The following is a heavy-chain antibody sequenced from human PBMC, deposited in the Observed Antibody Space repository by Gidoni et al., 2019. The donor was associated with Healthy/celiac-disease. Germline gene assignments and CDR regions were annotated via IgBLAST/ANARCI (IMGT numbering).Heavy chain of an antibody. CDR3: ARDGELAYD. V-gene: IGHV3-30-3*01. Sequence: QVQLVESGGGVVQPGRSLRLSCAASGFTFSSYAMHWVRQAPGKGLEWVAVISYDGSNKYYADSVKGRFTISRDNSKNTLYLQMNSLRAEDTAVYYCARDGELAYDWGQGTLVTVSS. CDR2: ISYDGSNK. D-gene: IGHD1-26*01. J-gene: IGHJ4*02. CDR1: GFTFSSYA.